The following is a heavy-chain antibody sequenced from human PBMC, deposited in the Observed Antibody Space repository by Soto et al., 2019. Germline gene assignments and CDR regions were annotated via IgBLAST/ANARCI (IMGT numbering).Heavy chain of an antibody. V-gene: IGHV1-18*01. CDR1: GYTFTSYG. D-gene: IGHD6-13*01. CDR3: ARASSPIAAAGLDYLDS. Sequence: ASVKVSCKASGYTFTSYGISWVRQAPGQGLEWMGWISAYNGNTNYAQKLQGRVTMTTDTSTSTAYMELSSLRSEDTAVYYCARASSPIAAAGLDYLDSWGQGTLVTVSS. J-gene: IGHJ4*02. CDR2: ISAYNGNT.